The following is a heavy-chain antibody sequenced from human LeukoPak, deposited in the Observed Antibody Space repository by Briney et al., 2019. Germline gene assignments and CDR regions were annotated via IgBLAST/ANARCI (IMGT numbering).Heavy chain of an antibody. CDR3: ARVVRIPAAGPSFDY. Sequence: GGSLRLSCAASGFTFSSYEMNWVRQAPGKGLEWVSYISSSDSTIYYADSVKGRFTISRDNAKNSLYLQMSSLRAEDTAAYYCARVVRIPAAGPSFDYWGQRTLVTVSS. D-gene: IGHD6-13*01. J-gene: IGHJ4*02. CDR2: ISSSDSTI. V-gene: IGHV3-48*03. CDR1: GFTFSSYE.